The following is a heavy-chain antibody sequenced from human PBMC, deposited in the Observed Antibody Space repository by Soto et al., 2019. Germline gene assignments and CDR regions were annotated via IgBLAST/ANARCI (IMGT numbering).Heavy chain of an antibody. V-gene: IGHV4-30-2*01. D-gene: IGHD2-21*01. Sequence: PSETLSHTCAVSGGSLSSGRCLWTWIRQPPGEGLEWIGYSLPGGTTYYRPPLKRRLTLALDTYKGLVSLRLNSVTAADTGVYSCASLVGVAISPWGQGTLVTVSS. CDR3: ASLVGVAISP. CDR2: SLPGGTT. CDR1: GGSLSSGRCL. J-gene: IGHJ4*02.